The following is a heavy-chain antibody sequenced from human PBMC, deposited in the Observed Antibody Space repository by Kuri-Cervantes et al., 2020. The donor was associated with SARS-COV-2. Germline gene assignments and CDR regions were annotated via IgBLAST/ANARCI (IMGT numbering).Heavy chain of an antibody. J-gene: IGHJ4*02. CDR1: GGSFSAYY. D-gene: IGHD3-16*01. CDR3: AGSPGGVFDC. CDR2: INHSGST. V-gene: IGHV4-34*01. Sequence: ESLKISCAVYGGSFSAYYWSWIRQPPGKGLEWIGEINHSGSTNYNPSLKSRVTISVDTSKHQLSLKLSSVTAADTAVYYCAGSPGGVFDCWGQRTLVTVSS.